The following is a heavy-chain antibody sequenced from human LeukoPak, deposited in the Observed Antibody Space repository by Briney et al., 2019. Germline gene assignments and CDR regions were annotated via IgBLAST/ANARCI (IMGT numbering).Heavy chain of an antibody. CDR2: ISGSTKII. Sequence: GGSLRLSCAASEFTFSDYYMSWIRQAPGKGLEWVSYISGSTKIIYYADSVKGRFTISRDNANNSLFLQMNNLGADDTAVYYCARDESGIAAAASFDYWGQGTLVTVSS. CDR1: EFTFSDYY. D-gene: IGHD6-13*01. J-gene: IGHJ4*02. V-gene: IGHV3-11*01. CDR3: ARDESGIAAAASFDY.